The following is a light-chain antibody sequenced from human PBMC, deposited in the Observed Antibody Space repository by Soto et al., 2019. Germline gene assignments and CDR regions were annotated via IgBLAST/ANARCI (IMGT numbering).Light chain of an antibody. CDR2: RNN. Sequence: QSVLIQPPSAPGTPGQRVTVSCSGSSSNIGSNTVNWYRQIPGTAPKLLIYRNNQRPSGVPDRISGSKSGTSASLAISGLQSEDEADYYCAGWDDSLNGGVVFGGGTKLTVL. CDR1: SSNIGSNT. V-gene: IGLV1-44*01. J-gene: IGLJ2*01. CDR3: AGWDDSLNGGVV.